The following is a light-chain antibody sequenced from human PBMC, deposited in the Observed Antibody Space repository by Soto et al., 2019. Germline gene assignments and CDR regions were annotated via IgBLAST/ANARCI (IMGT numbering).Light chain of an antibody. J-gene: IGLJ3*02. CDR2: RNS. CDR1: SSNIGAHYD. V-gene: IGLV1-40*01. CDR3: QSYDSRLSGPV. Sequence: VLTQSPSVSGAPGQRVTISCTGSSSNIGAHYDVHWYQQLPGTAPKLLIYRNSNRPSGVPDRFSGAKSGTSASLAITGLQAEDEADYYCQSYDSRLSGPVFGGGTKLTVL.